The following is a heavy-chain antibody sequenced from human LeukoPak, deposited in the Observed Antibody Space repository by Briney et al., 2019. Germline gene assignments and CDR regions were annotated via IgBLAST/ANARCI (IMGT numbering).Heavy chain of an antibody. V-gene: IGHV4-34*01. Sequence: PSETLSLTCAVYGGSFSGYYWSWIRQPPGKGLEWIGEINHSGSTNYNPSLKSRVTISVDTSKNQFSLKLSSVTAADTAVYYCARAAREIVVVPAARANYYYYMDVWGKGTTVTVSS. CDR3: ARAAREIVVVPAARANYYYYMDV. D-gene: IGHD2-2*01. CDR1: GGSFSGYY. J-gene: IGHJ6*03. CDR2: INHSGST.